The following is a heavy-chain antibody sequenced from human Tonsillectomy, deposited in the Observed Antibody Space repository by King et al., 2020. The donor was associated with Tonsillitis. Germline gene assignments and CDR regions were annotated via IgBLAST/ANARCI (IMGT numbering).Heavy chain of an antibody. CDR1: GFTFSSYA. CDR2: ISASGGST. J-gene: IGHJ5*02. Sequence: VQLVESGGGLVQPGGSLRLSCAASGFTFSSYAMSWVRQAPGKGLEWVSGISASGGSTYYADSVKGRFTISRDNSKNTLYLQMKSLRAEDTAVYYCAKVRTDPVGRVWFDPWGEGTLGTVSS. V-gene: IGHV3-23*04. CDR3: AKVRTDPVGRVWFDP. D-gene: IGHD1-14*01.